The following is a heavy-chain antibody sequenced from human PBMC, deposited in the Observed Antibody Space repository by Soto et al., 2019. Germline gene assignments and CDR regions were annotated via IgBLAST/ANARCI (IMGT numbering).Heavy chain of an antibody. CDR3: SRQRTAAWFDT. D-gene: IGHD2-21*02. J-gene: IGHJ5*02. Sequence: GESLKISFKASGYDFTTFLIFWVRQMPGKGLEWMGVIYPGDSDVKYSPSFQGQVTISADKSITTAYLHWNSLRASDTAIYYCSRQRTAAWFDTGGQGTQVTVS. CDR1: GYDFTTFL. CDR2: IYPGDSDV. V-gene: IGHV5-51*01.